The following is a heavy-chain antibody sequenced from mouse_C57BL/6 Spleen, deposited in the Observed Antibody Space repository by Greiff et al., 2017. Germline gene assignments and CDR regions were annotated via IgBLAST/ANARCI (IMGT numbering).Heavy chain of an antibody. J-gene: IGHJ3*01. D-gene: IGHD2-12*01. V-gene: IGHV1-4*01. CDR3: ATYDGVAY. CDR1: GYTFTSYT. Sequence: QVQLKQSGAELARPGASVKMSCKASGYTFTSYTMHWVKQRPGQGLEWIGYINPSSGYTKYNQKFKDKATLTADKSSSTAYMQLSSLTSEDSAVYYCATYDGVAYWGQGTLVTVSA. CDR2: INPSSGYT.